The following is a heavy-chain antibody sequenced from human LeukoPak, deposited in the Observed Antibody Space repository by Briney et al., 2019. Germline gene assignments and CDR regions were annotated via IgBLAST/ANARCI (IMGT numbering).Heavy chain of an antibody. J-gene: IGHJ3*02. V-gene: IGHV3-15*01. CDR1: GSSLGRYW. Sequence: RGGSLRLSWAVSGSSLGRYWMSWVRQAPGKGVVWVGRIKSKTDGGTTDYAAPVKGRFTISRDDSKNQLYLQMTSLKTEDKAVYYCTTDRGDILTGYFGADAHDAFAIWGQGTMVTVSS. CDR3: TTDRGDILTGYFGADAHDAFAI. CDR2: IKSKTDGGTT. D-gene: IGHD3-9*01.